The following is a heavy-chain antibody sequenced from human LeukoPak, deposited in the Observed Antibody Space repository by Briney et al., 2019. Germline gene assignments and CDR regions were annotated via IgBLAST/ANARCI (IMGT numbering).Heavy chain of an antibody. Sequence: PGGSLTLTCAGSGVTDSGFTFSSDWMTWVRQPPGKGLEWVANINQDTFQKYYADSVKGRFTISGDHAKNSVYLQMDSLGVDDTAVYFCASSPNWNGAEYSFEHWGPGTLVLVSS. V-gene: IGHV3-7*01. CDR3: ASSPNWNGAEYSFEH. D-gene: IGHD1-1*01. CDR2: INQDTFQK. CDR1: GVTDSGFTFSSDW. J-gene: IGHJ4*02.